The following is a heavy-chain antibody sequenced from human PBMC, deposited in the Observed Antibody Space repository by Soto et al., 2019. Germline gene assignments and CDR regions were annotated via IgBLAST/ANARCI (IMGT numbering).Heavy chain of an antibody. D-gene: IGHD5-12*01. V-gene: IGHV3-7*05. CDR3: AREAAAYEIVATFDY. CDR2: IKQDGSEK. J-gene: IGHJ4*02. Sequence: GGSLRLSCAASGFTFSSYWMSWVRQAPGKGLEWVANIKQDGSEKYYVDSWKGRFTISRDNAKNSLYLQMNSLSAEDTAVYYCAREAAAYEIVATFDYWGQGTLVTVS. CDR1: GFTFSSYW.